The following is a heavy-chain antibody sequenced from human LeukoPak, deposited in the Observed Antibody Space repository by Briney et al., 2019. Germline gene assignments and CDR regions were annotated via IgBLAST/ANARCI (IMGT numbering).Heavy chain of an antibody. Sequence: GGSLRLSCAASGFTFSSYWMHWVRQAPGKGLVWVSRINSDGSSTTYADSVRGRFTISRDNAKNTVYLQMNSLRAEDTAVYYCARQSGGILRAFDIWGQGTMVTVSS. CDR1: GFTFSSYW. D-gene: IGHD3-16*01. J-gene: IGHJ3*02. CDR2: INSDGSST. V-gene: IGHV3-74*01. CDR3: ARQSGGILRAFDI.